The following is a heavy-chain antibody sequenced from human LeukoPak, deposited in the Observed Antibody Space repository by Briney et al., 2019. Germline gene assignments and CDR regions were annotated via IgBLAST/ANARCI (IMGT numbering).Heavy chain of an antibody. CDR1: GFTFSSYS. Sequence: PGVFLRLSCAASGFTFSSYSMNCVRQGPGKGLEWFASINRTSSHLYYADSMKGRVTISTDNSGGSLYLQMNSLRADDTAMYFCSRALSTVSNVWFDPWGQGTLVTVSS. D-gene: IGHD4-17*01. CDR2: INRTSSHL. CDR3: SRALSTVSNVWFDP. J-gene: IGHJ5*02. V-gene: IGHV3-21*01.